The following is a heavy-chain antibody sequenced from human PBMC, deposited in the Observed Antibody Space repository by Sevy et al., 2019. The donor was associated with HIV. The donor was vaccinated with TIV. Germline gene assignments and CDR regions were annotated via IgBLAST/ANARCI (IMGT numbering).Heavy chain of an antibody. D-gene: IGHD3-9*01. CDR3: ASDILTGSDY. V-gene: IGHV3-30*02. CDR1: GFTFSSYG. J-gene: IGHJ4*02. CDR2: IWYDGTDK. Sequence: GRSLRLSCAASGFTFSSYGMHWVRQAPGKGLEWVAFIWYDGTDKYYADSVKGRFTISRDNSKNELYLQMNSLRAEDTAVYYCASDILTGSDYWGQGTLVTVSS.